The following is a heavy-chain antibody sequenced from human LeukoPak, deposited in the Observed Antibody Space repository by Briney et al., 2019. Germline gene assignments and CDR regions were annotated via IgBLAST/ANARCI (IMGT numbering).Heavy chain of an antibody. CDR2: ISGSGGST. CDR3: AKTLKHTYYYDSSGYG. CDR1: GFTFSSYA. J-gene: IGHJ4*02. Sequence: GGSLRLSCAASGFTFSSYAMSWVHQAPGKGLEWVSAISGSGGSTYYADSVKGRFTISRDNSKNTLYLQMNSLRAEDTAVYYCAKTLKHTYYYDSSGYGWGQGTLVTVSS. V-gene: IGHV3-23*01. D-gene: IGHD3-22*01.